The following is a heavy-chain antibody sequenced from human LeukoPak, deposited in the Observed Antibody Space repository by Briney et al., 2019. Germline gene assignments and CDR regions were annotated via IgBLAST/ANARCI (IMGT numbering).Heavy chain of an antibody. CDR2: TTGSSGST. V-gene: IGHV3-23*01. Sequence: GGSLRLSCAASGFTFSSYAMSWVRQAPGKGLEWVSATTGSSGSTYYADSVKGRFTISRDNSKNTLYLQMNSLRAEDTAVYYCAKGVGYYYYMDVWGKGTTVTVSS. CDR3: AKGVGYYYYMDV. CDR1: GFTFSSYA. J-gene: IGHJ6*03.